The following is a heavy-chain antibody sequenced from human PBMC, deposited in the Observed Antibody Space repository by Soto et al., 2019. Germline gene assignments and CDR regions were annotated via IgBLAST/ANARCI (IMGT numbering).Heavy chain of an antibody. J-gene: IGHJ6*02. V-gene: IGHV3-33*01. CDR3: ARERRPGYGMDV. CDR1: GFTFITYG. D-gene: IGHD6-6*01. CDR2: IWYDGSND. Sequence: QEQLVESGGGLVQPGTSLRLSCVASGFTFITYGMHWVRQAPGKGVEWVAVIWYDGSNDYYVDSVKGRFTISRDNSKKTLYLQMNSLRVEDTAVYYCARERRPGYGMDVWGQGTMVTVSS.